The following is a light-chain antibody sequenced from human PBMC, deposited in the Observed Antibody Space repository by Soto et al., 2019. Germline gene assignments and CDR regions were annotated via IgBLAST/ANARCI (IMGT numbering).Light chain of an antibody. CDR1: QSISNY. CDR2: DAS. Sequence: IQLTQSPSSLSASVGDRVTITCRASQSISNYLNWYQQKPGKAPKLLIYDASSLERGVPSRFSGSGSGTEFTLTISSLQPDDFATYYCQQYNSYSEWTFGQGPRWIS. CDR3: QQYNSYSEWT. J-gene: IGKJ1*01. V-gene: IGKV1-5*01.